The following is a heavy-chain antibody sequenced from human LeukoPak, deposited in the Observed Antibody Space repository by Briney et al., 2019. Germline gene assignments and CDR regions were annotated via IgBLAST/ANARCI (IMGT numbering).Heavy chain of an antibody. J-gene: IGHJ3*02. D-gene: IGHD3-22*01. Sequence: ASVKVSCKASGYTFTGYYMHWVRQAPGQGLGWMGWINANSGDTNYAQKFQGRVTMTRDTSIGAVYMELSRLTSDDTAVYYCASRLQNYYDSSGYYVDAFDIWGQGTMVTVSS. V-gene: IGHV1-2*02. CDR1: GYTFTGYY. CDR3: ASRLQNYYDSSGYYVDAFDI. CDR2: INANSGDT.